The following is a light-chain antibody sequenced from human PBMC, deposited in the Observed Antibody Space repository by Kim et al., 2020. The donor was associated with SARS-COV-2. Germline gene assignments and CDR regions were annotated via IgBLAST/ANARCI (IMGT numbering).Light chain of an antibody. CDR2: QDS. J-gene: IGLJ2*01. CDR3: QAWDSSTGV. CDR1: KLGDKY. V-gene: IGLV3-1*01. Sequence: VAPGQTASITCAGDKLGDKYACWYQQKPGQSPVLVIYQDSKRPSGIPERFSGSNSGNTATLTISGTQAMDEADYYCQAWDSSTGVFGGGTQLTVL.